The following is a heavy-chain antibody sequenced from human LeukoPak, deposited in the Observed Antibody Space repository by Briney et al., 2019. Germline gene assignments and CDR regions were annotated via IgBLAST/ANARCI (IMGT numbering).Heavy chain of an antibody. CDR3: ARVPVYGGTYFAY. CDR2: IYYSGST. D-gene: IGHD4-23*01. V-gene: IGHV4-30-4*01. J-gene: IGHJ4*02. CDR1: GGSISSGDYY. Sequence: SETLSLTCTVSGGSISSGDYYWSWLRQPPGKGLEWIGYIYYSGSTYFNPSLKSRVTISVETSKNQFSLKLSSVTAADTAVYYCARVPVYGGTYFAYWGQGTLVTVSS.